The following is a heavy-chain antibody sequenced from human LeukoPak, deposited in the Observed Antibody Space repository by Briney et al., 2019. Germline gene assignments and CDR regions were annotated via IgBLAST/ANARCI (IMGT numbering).Heavy chain of an antibody. CDR2: INSDGSTT. Sequence: PGGSLRLSCEASGFTFSSYWMHWVRQVPGKGLVWVSRINSDGSTTTYADSVKGRFTISRDNAKNTLYLQMNSLRAEGTAVYYCARRSYCSGGSCVHSFDYWGQGTLVTVSS. J-gene: IGHJ4*02. CDR3: ARRSYCSGGSCVHSFDY. D-gene: IGHD2-15*01. CDR1: GFTFSSYW. V-gene: IGHV3-74*01.